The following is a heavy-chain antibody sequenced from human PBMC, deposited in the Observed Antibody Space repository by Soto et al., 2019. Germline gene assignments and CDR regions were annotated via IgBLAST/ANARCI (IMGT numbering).Heavy chain of an antibody. CDR2: IYYSGYT. CDR1: GGSISSSSYY. V-gene: IGHV4-39*01. Sequence: PSETLSLTCTVSGGSISSSSYYWGWIRQPPGKGLEWIGSIYYSGYTYYNPSLKSRVTISVDTSKNQFSLKLSSVTAADTAVYYCARGRYYYGSGSHPGGRRSRGNYYYGMDVWGQGTTVTVSS. D-gene: IGHD3-10*01. CDR3: ARGRYYYGSGSHPGGRRSRGNYYYGMDV. J-gene: IGHJ6*02.